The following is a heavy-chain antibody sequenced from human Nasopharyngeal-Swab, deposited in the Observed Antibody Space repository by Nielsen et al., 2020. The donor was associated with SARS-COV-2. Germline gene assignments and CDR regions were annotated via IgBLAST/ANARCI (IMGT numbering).Heavy chain of an antibody. CDR1: GYTFTSYG. CDR2: ISAYNGNT. CDR3: ARENYYDSSGYPTHFDY. V-gene: IGHV1-18*01. Sequence: ASVKVSCKASGYTFTSYGISWVRQAPGQGLEWMGWISAYNGNTNYAQKLQGRVTMTTDTSTSTAYMELRSLRSDDTAVYYCARENYYDSSGYPTHFDYWGQGTLVTVSS. J-gene: IGHJ4*02. D-gene: IGHD3-22*01.